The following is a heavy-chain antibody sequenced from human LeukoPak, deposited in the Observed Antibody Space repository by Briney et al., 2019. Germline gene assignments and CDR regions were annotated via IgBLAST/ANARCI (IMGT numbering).Heavy chain of an antibody. V-gene: IGHV1-69*13. Sequence: SVTVSCTASGYTFTGYYMHWVRQAPGQGLEWMGRIIPIFGTANYAQKFQGRVTITAAESTSTAYLELRSLTSEDTAVYFCATERWLQYWGQGTMVTVSS. J-gene: IGHJ3*01. CDR2: IIPIFGTA. D-gene: IGHD5-24*01. CDR3: ATERWLQY. CDR1: GYTFTGYY.